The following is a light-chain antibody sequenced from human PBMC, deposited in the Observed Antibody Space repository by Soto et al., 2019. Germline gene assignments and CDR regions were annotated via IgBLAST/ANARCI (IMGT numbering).Light chain of an antibody. CDR2: EVT. CDR3: CSYTSSSTLV. CDR1: SSDIGGYNL. J-gene: IGLJ2*01. V-gene: IGLV2-14*01. Sequence: QSALTQPASVSGSPGQSITISCTGTSSDIGGYNLVSWYQQHPGKAPKLMIYEVTNRPSGVSYRFSGSKSGNTASLTISGLQAEDEADYYCCSYTSSSTLVFGGGTKLTVL.